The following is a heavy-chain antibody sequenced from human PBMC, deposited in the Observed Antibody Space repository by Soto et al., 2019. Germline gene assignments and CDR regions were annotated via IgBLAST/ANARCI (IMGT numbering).Heavy chain of an antibody. V-gene: IGHV1-3*04. Sequence: QVQLVQSGAEVKKPGASVQVSCKPSGYTFTTYAIHWVRQAPGQSLEWMAWIHTGNGNTKYSPRFQGRVTITSDTPASTAYMELSSLRSEATAVYYCAISLRLGESFDDWGQGNLVTVSS. CDR2: IHTGNGNT. D-gene: IGHD3-16*01. J-gene: IGHJ4*02. CDR3: AISLRLGESFDD. CDR1: GYTFTTYA.